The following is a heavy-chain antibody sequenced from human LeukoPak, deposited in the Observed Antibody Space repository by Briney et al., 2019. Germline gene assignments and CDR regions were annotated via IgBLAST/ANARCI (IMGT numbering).Heavy chain of an antibody. CDR2: IDWDDDK. CDR1: GGSFSGYY. J-gene: IGHJ6*02. V-gene: IGHV2-70*11. Sequence: TLSLTCAVYGGSFSGYYWSWIRQPPGKALEWLARIDWDDDKYYSTSLKTRLTISKDTSKNQVVLTMTNMDPVDTATYYCARMLDYGDYGMDVWGQGTTVTVSS. D-gene: IGHD4-17*01. CDR3: ARMLDYGDYGMDV.